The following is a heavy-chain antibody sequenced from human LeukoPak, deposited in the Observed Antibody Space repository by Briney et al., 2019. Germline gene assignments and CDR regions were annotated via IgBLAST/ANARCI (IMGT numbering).Heavy chain of an antibody. CDR2: IYYSRST. D-gene: IGHD3-16*01. Sequence: SETLSLTCTVSCGSISIYYWSWIRHPPVKRLERLGYIYYSRSTNYIPSLKSRVTISVDTSKTQFSLRLSSVPAADTAVYYCARGSNRVRGSSPSPKYYSGMDVWGQGTTVPVSS. CDR3: ARGSNRVRGSSPSPKYYSGMDV. J-gene: IGHJ6*02. V-gene: IGHV4-59*12. CDR1: CGSISIYY.